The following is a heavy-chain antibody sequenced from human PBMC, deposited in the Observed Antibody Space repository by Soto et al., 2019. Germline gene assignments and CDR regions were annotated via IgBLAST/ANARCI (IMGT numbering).Heavy chain of an antibody. Sequence: SETLSLTCTVSGGSISGYYWSWIRQPAGKGLEWIGRMYNSERTNYNPSLKSRVTMSMDTSKNQFSLKLTSVTTADTAVYFCAREPLAHSYFDLWGQGTLVTVSS. V-gene: IGHV4-4*07. CDR1: GGSISGYY. J-gene: IGHJ4*02. CDR2: MYNSERT. CDR3: AREPLAHSYFDL.